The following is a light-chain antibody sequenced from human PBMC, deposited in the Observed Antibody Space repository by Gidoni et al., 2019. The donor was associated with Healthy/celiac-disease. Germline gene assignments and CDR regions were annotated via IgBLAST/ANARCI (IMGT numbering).Light chain of an antibody. V-gene: IGLV3-19*01. CDR2: GKN. Sequence: SSELTQDPAVSVALGQTVRITCQGDSLRSYYSSWYKQKPGQAPVLVSYGKNNRPSGIPDRFSGSSSGNTASLTITGAQAEDEADYYCNSRDSSGNHYVFGTGTKVTVL. CDR1: SLRSYY. CDR3: NSRDSSGNHYV. J-gene: IGLJ1*01.